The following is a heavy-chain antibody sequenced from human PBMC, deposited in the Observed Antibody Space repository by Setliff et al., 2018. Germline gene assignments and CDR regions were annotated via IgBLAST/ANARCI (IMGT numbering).Heavy chain of an antibody. J-gene: IGHJ4*02. Sequence: ASVKVSCKASGYTFTGYYMHWVRQAPGQGLEWMGWINPNSGGTNYAQKFQGWVTMTRXXXISTAYXXXXXXXXXXXXVYYCARRRYYYDSSGYRWGGFYFDYWGQGTLVTVSS. CDR1: GYTFTGYY. CDR3: ARRRYYYDSSGYRWGGFYFDY. D-gene: IGHD3-22*01. CDR2: INPNSGGT. V-gene: IGHV1-2*04.